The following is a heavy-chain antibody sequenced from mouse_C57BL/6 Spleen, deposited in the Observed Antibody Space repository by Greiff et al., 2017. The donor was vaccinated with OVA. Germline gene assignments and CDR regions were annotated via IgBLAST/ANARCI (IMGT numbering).Heavy chain of an antibody. CDR1: GFSLTSYG. CDR2: IWSDGST. Sequence: QVQLKQSGPGLVAPSQSLSITCTVSGFSLTSYGVHWVRQPPGKGLEWLVVIWSDGSTTYNSALKSRLSISKDNSKSQVFLKMNSLQTDDTAMYDCAREGTTIVTTCWFAYWGQGTLVTVSA. J-gene: IGHJ3*01. CDR3: AREGTTIVTTCWFAY. D-gene: IGHD2-5*01. V-gene: IGHV2-6*03.